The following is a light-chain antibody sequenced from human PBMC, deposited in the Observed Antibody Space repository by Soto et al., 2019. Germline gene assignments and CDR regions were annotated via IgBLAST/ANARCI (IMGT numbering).Light chain of an antibody. V-gene: IGKV1-39*01. J-gene: IGKJ1*01. CDR1: QSISSY. CDR3: QQSYSIPGT. CDR2: AAS. Sequence: EIQMTQSPSSLSASVRARAPFTCRASQSISSYLNWYQQNPGKAPKVLIYAASSLQSGGPSRFSGSGSGTDFTLTISSLQPEDFATYYCQQSYSIPGTFGQGTKVDI.